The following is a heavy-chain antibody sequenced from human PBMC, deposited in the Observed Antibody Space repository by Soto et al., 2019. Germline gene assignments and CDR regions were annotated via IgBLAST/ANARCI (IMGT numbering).Heavy chain of an antibody. CDR1: GFTFSSFW. Sequence: EVQLVESGGGLVQPGGSLRISCAASGFTFSSFWMHWVRQAPGKGLVWVSRISGDGNNAVYADSVKGRFTVSRDNGQNTLDLQMNSLTSDDTALYYCVRNRGPFLRDGLDYWGPGILVNVSS. CDR3: VRNRGPFLRDGLDY. J-gene: IGHJ4*02. CDR2: ISGDGNNA. V-gene: IGHV3-74*01. D-gene: IGHD3-10*01.